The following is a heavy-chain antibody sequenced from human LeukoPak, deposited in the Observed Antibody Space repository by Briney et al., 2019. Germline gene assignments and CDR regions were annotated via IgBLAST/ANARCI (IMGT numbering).Heavy chain of an antibody. CDR1: GFSFSTYA. J-gene: IGHJ4*02. V-gene: IGHV3-30*19. CDR3: ASPADTAMVTASY. D-gene: IGHD5-18*01. Sequence: GGSLRLSCAASGFSFSTYAMHWVRQAPGKGLEWVAVISYDGGNKYYADSVKGRFTISRDNSKNTLYLQMNSLRAEDTAVYYCASPADTAMVTASYWGQGTLVTVSS. CDR2: ISYDGGNK.